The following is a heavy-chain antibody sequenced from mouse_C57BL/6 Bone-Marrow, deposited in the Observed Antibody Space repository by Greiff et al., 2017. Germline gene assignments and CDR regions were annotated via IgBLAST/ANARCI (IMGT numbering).Heavy chain of an antibody. Sequence: EVQLQQSGPELVKPGASVKISCKASGYTFTDYYMNWVKQSHGKSLEWIGDINPNNGGTSYNQKFKGKATLTVDKSSSTAYMELRSLTSEDSAVYYCLLRPYYFDYWGQGTTLTVSS. CDR1: GYTFTDYY. CDR2: INPNNGGT. CDR3: LLRPYYFDY. D-gene: IGHD1-2*01. J-gene: IGHJ2*01. V-gene: IGHV1-26*01.